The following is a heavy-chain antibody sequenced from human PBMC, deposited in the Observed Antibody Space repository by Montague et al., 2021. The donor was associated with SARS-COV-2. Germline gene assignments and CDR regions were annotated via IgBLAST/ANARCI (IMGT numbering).Heavy chain of an antibody. CDR3: AKDVPPSGSYGDYFDY. CDR2: ISGSGGST. J-gene: IGHJ4*02. Sequence: FLRLSCAASGFTFSSYAMSWVRQAPGKGLEWVSAISGSGGSTYYADSVKGRFTISRDNSKNTLYLQMNSLRAEDTAVYYCAKDVPPSGSYGDYFDYWGQGTLVTVSS. V-gene: IGHV3-23*01. D-gene: IGHD1-26*01. CDR1: GFTFSSYA.